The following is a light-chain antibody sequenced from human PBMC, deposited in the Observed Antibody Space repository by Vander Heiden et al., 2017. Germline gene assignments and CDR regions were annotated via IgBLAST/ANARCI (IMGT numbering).Light chain of an antibody. J-gene: IGLJ2*01. CDR2: EVT. CDR3: SSFTSSSTVL. Sequence: SALTQPASVSGSPGQSITISCTGTSSDVGTYNYVSWYQHHPGKAPKLMIYEVTNRPSGVSNRFSGSKSGNTASLTISGLQAEDEANYYCSSFTSSSTVLFGGGTKLTVL. V-gene: IGLV2-14*01. CDR1: SSDVGTYNY.